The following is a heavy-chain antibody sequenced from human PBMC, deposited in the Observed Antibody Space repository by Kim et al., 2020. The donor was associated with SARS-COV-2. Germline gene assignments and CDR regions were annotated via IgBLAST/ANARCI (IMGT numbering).Heavy chain of an antibody. CDR1: GFTFSSYA. D-gene: IGHD1-26*01. Sequence: GGSLRLSCAASGFTFSSYAMSWVRQAPGKGLEWVSAISGSGGSTYYADSVKGRFTISRDNSKNTLYLQMNSLRAEDTAVYYCATTTRGQLPSFYYFYGMDVWGQGTTGTVSS. V-gene: IGHV3-23*01. CDR3: ATTTRGQLPSFYYFYGMDV. J-gene: IGHJ6*02. CDR2: ISGSGGST.